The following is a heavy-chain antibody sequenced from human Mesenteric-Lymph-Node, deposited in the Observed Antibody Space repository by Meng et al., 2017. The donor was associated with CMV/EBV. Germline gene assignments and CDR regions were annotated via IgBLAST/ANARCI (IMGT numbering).Heavy chain of an antibody. CDR1: GFSFGDYF. CDR2: ISISGDST. D-gene: IGHD1-7*01. J-gene: IGHJ3*02. V-gene: IGHV3-23*01. CDR3: AKDPSRNFDTFDI. Sequence: GGSLRLSCGASGFSFGDYFMNWVRQAPGKGLEWVSTISISGDSTYYADSVKGRFTISRDNSKNTLYLQMNSLRAEDTAVYYCAKDPSRNFDTFDIWGQGTKVTVSS.